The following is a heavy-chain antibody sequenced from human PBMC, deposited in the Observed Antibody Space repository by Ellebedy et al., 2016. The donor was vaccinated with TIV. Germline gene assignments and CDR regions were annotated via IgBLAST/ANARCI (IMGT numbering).Heavy chain of an antibody. Sequence: APVKVSCKASGYTFTNYGISWVRQAPGQGLEWMGWISANNGNTNYAQKFQDRVTLTTDTSTSIAYMELRSLRSDDTAVYYCARDATGHYGYDFFDSWGQGTLVTVSS. CDR1: GYTFTNYG. D-gene: IGHD5-12*01. CDR2: ISANNGNT. V-gene: IGHV1-18*04. CDR3: ARDATGHYGYDFFDS. J-gene: IGHJ5*01.